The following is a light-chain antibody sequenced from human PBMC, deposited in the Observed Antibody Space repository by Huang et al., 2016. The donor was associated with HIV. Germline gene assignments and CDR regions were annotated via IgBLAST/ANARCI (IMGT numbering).Light chain of an antibody. V-gene: IGKV3D-15*01. J-gene: IGKJ2*01. Sequence: EVVMTQSPATLSVSPGERATLPCRASQRVSSNLAWYQQKPGQAPRLLIYGASTRATGIPARFSGSGSGTEFTLTISSLQSEDFAVYYCQQYNNWPPVTFGQGTKLEIK. CDR2: GAS. CDR3: QQYNNWPPVT. CDR1: QRVSSN.